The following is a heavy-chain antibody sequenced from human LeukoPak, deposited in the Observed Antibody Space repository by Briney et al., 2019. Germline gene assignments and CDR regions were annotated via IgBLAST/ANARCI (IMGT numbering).Heavy chain of an antibody. CDR1: GFTFSIYA. CDR2: IDSSGAKI. Sequence: PGGSLRRSCAASGFTFSIYAMGWVRQAPGKGLEWVSAIDSSGAKIYYADSVKGRFTISRDNSKNSLYLQMNSLRAEDAAVYYCAKGGKWDVTPFDYWGQGTLVTVSS. D-gene: IGHD1-26*01. V-gene: IGHV3-23*01. J-gene: IGHJ4*02. CDR3: AKGGKWDVTPFDY.